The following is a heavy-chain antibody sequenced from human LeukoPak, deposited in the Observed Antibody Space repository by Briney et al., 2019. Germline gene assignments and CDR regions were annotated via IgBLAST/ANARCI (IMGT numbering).Heavy chain of an antibody. Sequence: PGGSLRLSCAASGFTFSNAWMSWVRQAPGKGLEWVSAITGSGTNRYYADSLKGRFTTSRDNSKNTVFLQMNSLRHEDTAIYYCVIWGDYDVLTGYYVPDYWGQGTLVTVAS. V-gene: IGHV3-23*01. CDR3: VIWGDYDVLTGYYVPDY. J-gene: IGHJ4*02. D-gene: IGHD3-9*01. CDR1: GFTFSNAW. CDR2: ITGSGTNR.